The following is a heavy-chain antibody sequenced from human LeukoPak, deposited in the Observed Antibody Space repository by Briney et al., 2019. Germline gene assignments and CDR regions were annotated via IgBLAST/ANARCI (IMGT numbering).Heavy chain of an antibody. V-gene: IGHV3-23*01. Sequence: DPGGSLRLSCAASGFTFGYSAMTWVRQAPEKGLEWVSTINTGDITFYANSVKGRFTISRDNSKNTLYLQMNSLRAEDTAVYYCAKEGPLTGTDPFDYWGQGTLVTVSS. CDR2: INTGDIT. CDR1: GFTFGYSA. D-gene: IGHD1-7*01. J-gene: IGHJ4*02. CDR3: AKEGPLTGTDPFDY.